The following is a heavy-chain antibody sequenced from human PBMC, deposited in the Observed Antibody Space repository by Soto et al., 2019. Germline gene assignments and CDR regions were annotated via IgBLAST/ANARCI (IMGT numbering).Heavy chain of an antibody. J-gene: IGHJ6*02. CDR2: IYYSGST. CDR1: GGSISSYY. CDR3: ARGVGGYYYYYGMDV. Sequence: SETLSLTCTVSGGSISSYYWSWIRQPPGKGLEWIGYIYYSGSTNYNPSLKSRVTISVDTSKNQFSLKLSSVTAADTAVYYCARGVGGYYYYYGMDVWGQGTTVTVSS. V-gene: IGHV4-59*01.